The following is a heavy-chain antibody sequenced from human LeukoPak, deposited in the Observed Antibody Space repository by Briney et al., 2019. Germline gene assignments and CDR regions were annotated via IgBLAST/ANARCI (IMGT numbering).Heavy chain of an antibody. V-gene: IGHV3-9*01. Sequence: GGSLRLSCAASGFTFDDYAMHWVRHAPGKGLEWVSGISWNSGSIGYADSVKGRFTISRDNAKNSLYLQVNSLRAEDTALYYCAKGFNYYGSGSYQVFDYWGQGTLVTVSS. CDR3: AKGFNYYGSGSYQVFDY. CDR2: ISWNSGSI. J-gene: IGHJ4*02. D-gene: IGHD3-10*01. CDR1: GFTFDDYA.